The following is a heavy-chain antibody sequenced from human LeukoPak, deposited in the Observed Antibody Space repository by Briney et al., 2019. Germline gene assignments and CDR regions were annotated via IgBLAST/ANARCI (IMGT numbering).Heavy chain of an antibody. D-gene: IGHD1-1*01. Sequence: SETLSLTCTVSGDSISSYYWSWIRQPPGKGLEWIGHIYYSGSTSYNPPLKSRVSISVDTSKNQFSLKLSSVTAADTAVYYCARDYNPTNFWGQGTLVTVSS. J-gene: IGHJ4*02. CDR2: IYYSGST. CDR3: ARDYNPTNF. CDR1: GDSISSYY. V-gene: IGHV4-59*01.